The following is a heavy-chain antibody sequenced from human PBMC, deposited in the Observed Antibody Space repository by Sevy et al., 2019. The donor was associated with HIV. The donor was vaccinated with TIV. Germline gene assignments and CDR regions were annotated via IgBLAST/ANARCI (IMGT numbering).Heavy chain of an antibody. CDR1: GYTFTSYD. CDR3: TRVRALNYYDTSVSMEYNWFDP. V-gene: IGHV1-8*02. J-gene: IGHJ5*02. D-gene: IGHD3-22*01. CDR2: MTPNTGNT. Sequence: ASVKVSCKASGYTFTSYDINWVRQATGHGLEWMGWMTPNTGNTGCAQKFQGRVTMTRDTSTSTAYMELRSLRSDDTAIYYCTRVRALNYYDTSVSMEYNWFDPWGQGTLVTVSS.